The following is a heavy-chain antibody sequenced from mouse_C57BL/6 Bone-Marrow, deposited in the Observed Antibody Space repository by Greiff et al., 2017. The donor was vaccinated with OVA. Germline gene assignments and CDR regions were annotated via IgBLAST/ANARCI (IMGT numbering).Heavy chain of an antibody. J-gene: IGHJ3*01. CDR2: IYPGNSDT. D-gene: IGHD2-3*01. CDR1: GYTFTSYW. Sequence: VQLQQSGTVLARPGASVKMSCKTSGYTFTSYWMHWVKQRPGQGLEWIGAIYPGNSDTSYNQKFKGKAKLTAVTSASTAYMERSRLTNEDSAVYYCTRWGGYSAWFAYWGQGTLVTVSA. V-gene: IGHV1-5*01. CDR3: TRWGGYSAWFAY.